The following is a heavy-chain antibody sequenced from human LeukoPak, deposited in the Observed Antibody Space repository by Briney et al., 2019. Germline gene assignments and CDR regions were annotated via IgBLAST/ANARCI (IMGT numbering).Heavy chain of an antibody. J-gene: IGHJ4*02. CDR3: ARHESYYDSSGLPSDY. CDR1: GYSFTSYW. Sequence: GESLKISCKGSGYSFTSYWIVWVRQMPGKGLEWMGIIYPGDSDTRYSPSFQGQVTISADKSISTAYLQWSSLKASDTAMYYCARHESYYDSSGLPSDYWGQGTLVTVSS. CDR2: IYPGDSDT. V-gene: IGHV5-51*01. D-gene: IGHD3-22*01.